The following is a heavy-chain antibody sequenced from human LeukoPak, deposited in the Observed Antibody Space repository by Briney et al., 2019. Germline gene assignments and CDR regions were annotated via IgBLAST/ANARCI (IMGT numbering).Heavy chain of an antibody. V-gene: IGHV3-7*01. Sequence: GGSLRLSCAASGFSFSSYWMSWVRQPPGKGLEWVANIKPDGSEKYYVDSVKGRFTISRDNAKNSLYLQMNSLRAEDTAVYYCARDHDGDYSPDAFDIWGQGTMVTVSS. D-gene: IGHD4-17*01. CDR3: ARDHDGDYSPDAFDI. CDR1: GFSFSSYW. CDR2: IKPDGSEK. J-gene: IGHJ3*02.